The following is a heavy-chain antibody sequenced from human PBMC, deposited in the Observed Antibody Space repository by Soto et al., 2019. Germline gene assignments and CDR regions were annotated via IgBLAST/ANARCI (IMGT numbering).Heavy chain of an antibody. J-gene: IGHJ5*02. V-gene: IGHV4-59*01. CDR2: IYYSGST. CDR3: ARDQISVMVRGVWFDP. CDR1: GGSISSYY. Sequence: SETLSLTCTVSGGSISSYYWSWIRQPPGKGLEWIGYIYYSGSTNYNPSLKSRVTISVDTSKNQFSLKLSSVTAADTAVYYCARDQISVMVRGVWFDPWGQGTLVTVSP. D-gene: IGHD3-10*01.